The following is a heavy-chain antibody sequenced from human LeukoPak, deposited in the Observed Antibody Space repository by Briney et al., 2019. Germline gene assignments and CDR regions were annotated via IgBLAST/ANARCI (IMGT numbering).Heavy chain of an antibody. Sequence: PGGSLRLSCAASGFTFSSYAMHWVRQAPGKGLEWVAVISYDGSNKYYADSVKGRFTISRDNSKITLYLQMNSLRAEDTAVYYCARDRYYDFWSGYYRRDYYYGMDVWGQGTTVTVSS. CDR3: ARDRYYDFWSGYYRRDYYYGMDV. CDR2: ISYDGSNK. CDR1: GFTFSSYA. D-gene: IGHD3-3*01. J-gene: IGHJ6*02. V-gene: IGHV3-30-3*01.